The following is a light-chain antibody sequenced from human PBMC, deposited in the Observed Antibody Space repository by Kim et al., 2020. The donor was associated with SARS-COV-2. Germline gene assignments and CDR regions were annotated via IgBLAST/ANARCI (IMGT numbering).Light chain of an antibody. Sequence: ASVGEGVTITCPGSQNTDGYLKWYRQSPGGAPDLLIFGATTLHSGVPSRFSAGGSGTEFTLTITSLQPEDFATYFCQQSYTTPWTFGQGTKVDIK. CDR1: QNTDGY. V-gene: IGKV1-39*01. CDR2: GAT. CDR3: QQSYTTPWT. J-gene: IGKJ1*01.